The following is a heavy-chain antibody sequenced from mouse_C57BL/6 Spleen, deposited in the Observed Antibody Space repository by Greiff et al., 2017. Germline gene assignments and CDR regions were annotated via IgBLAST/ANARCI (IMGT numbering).Heavy chain of an antibody. CDR3: TRFPYYDGRSYPDD. Sequence: VQLQQSGAELVRPGASVTLSCKASGYTFTDYEMHWVKQRPVHGLEWIGAIDPETGGTAYNQKFKGKAILTADKSSSTAYMELRSLTSEDSAVYYCTRFPYYDGRSYPDDWGKGTTLTVSS. J-gene: IGHJ2*01. CDR1: GYTFTDYE. CDR2: IDPETGGT. V-gene: IGHV1-15*01. D-gene: IGHD1-1*01.